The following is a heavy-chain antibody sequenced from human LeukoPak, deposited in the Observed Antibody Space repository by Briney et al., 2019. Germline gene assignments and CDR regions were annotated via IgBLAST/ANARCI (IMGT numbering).Heavy chain of an antibody. V-gene: IGHV3-66*02. J-gene: IGHJ5*02. CDR3: ARDRAGTQAWVEFDP. CDR1: GFTVSQNY. CDR2: IYADGTT. D-gene: IGHD3-10*01. Sequence: GGSLRLSCAASGFTVSQNYRSWVRQAPGRGLEWVSLIYADGTTHYADSVKGRFTISRDNSKNTVYLQMNSVRPEDTAVYYCARDRAGTQAWVEFDPWGQGTLVTVSS.